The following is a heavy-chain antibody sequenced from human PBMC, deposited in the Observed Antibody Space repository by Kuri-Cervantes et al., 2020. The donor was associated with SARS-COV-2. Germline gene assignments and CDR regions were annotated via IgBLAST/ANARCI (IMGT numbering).Heavy chain of an antibody. CDR3: ARTSWGRGLDRVPARSGHHYYYMDV. Sequence: SVKVSCKASGGTFSSYAVSWLRQAPGQGLVWTGGIIPIVGTPNYAPKFQGRVTITADESTSTAYMELSSLRSEDTAVYYCARTSWGRGLDRVPARSGHHYYYMDVWGKGTTVTVSS. V-gene: IGHV1-69*13. J-gene: IGHJ6*03. CDR2: IIPIVGTP. D-gene: IGHD2-2*01. CDR1: GGTFSSYA.